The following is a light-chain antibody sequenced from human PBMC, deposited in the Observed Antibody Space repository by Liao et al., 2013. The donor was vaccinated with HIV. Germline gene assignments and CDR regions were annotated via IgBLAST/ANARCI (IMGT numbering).Light chain of an antibody. CDR2: RNN. CDR1: ALPKQF. CDR3: QTWDRSLGV. J-gene: IGLJ1*01. V-gene: IGLV3-1*01. Sequence: SYELTQEPSVSVSPGQTARITCSGDALPKQFAYWYQQKPGQSPVLVIYRNNNRPSGIPERFSGSISGNTATLTISGTQAMDEADYYCQTWDRSLGVFGTGTKVTVL.